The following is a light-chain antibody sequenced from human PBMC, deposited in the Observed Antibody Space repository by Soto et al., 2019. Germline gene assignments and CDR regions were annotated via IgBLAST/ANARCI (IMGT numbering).Light chain of an antibody. V-gene: IGKV1-5*01. CDR2: DVS. J-gene: IGKJ4*01. CDR1: QSFTTW. CDR3: HQYYRYPLA. Sequence: DIQMTQSPSTLSASVGDRVTITCRASQSFTTWLAWYQQKPGKAPKLLIFDVSTLETGVPSRFSGSGSGTEFTITISSRQPDDFATYYCHQYYRYPLAFGGGTTVEIK.